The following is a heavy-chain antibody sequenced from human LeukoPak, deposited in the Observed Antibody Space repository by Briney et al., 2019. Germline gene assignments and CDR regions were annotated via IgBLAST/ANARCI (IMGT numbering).Heavy chain of an antibody. D-gene: IGHD2-15*01. CDR1: GGTFSNYA. V-gene: IGHV1-69*06. CDR3: ARASSQFYCSGGSCYRFFWFDP. Sequence: SVKVSCKASGGTFSNYAIGWVRQAPGQGLEWMGGVIPIFSTANYAQKFQGRVTITADRSTSTAYMELSSLRSEDTAGYYCARASSQFYCSGGSCYRFFWFDPWGQGTLVTVSS. CDR2: VIPIFSTA. J-gene: IGHJ5*02.